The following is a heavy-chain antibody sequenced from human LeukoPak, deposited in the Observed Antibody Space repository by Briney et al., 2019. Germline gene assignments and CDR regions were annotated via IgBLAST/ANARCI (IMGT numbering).Heavy chain of an antibody. CDR3: ARVLRAMVRGVTLSVDP. D-gene: IGHD3-10*01. CDR1: GYSFTGYY. CDR2: INPNSGGT. V-gene: IGHV1-2*02. Sequence: GASVKVSCKASGYSFTGYYMHWVRQAPGQGLAWMGWINPNSGGTKYAQNIQGRGTMTSDTTISTAYIELSRLKSDDTAVYFCARVLRAMVRGVTLSVDPWGQGTLVTVSS. J-gene: IGHJ5*02.